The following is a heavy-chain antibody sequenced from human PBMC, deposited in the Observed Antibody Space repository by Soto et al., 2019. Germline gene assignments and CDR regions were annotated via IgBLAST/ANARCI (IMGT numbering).Heavy chain of an antibody. CDR1: GFTVSSNY. CDR2: IYSGGST. V-gene: IGHV3-66*01. D-gene: IGHD2-8*01. J-gene: IGHJ3*02. Sequence: GGSLRLSCAASGFTVSSNYMSWVRQAPGKGLEWVSVIYSGGSTYYADSVKGRFTISRGNSKNTLYLQMNSLRAEDTAVYYCARTRAQWAFENWGQGTRFTDSS. CDR3: ARTRAQWAFEN.